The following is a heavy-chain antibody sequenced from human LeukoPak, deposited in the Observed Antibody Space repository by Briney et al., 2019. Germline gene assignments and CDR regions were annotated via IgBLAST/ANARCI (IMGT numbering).Heavy chain of an antibody. CDR3: AISIRWFDP. CDR2: INHSGST. V-gene: IGHV4-34*01. CDR1: GGSFSGYY. D-gene: IGHD2-21*01. J-gene: IGHJ5*02. Sequence: SQTLSLTCAVYGGSFSGYYWSWIRQPPGKGLEWIGEINHSGSTNYNPSLKSRVTISVDTSKNQFSLKLSSVTAADTAVYYCAISIRWFDPWGQGTLVTVSS.